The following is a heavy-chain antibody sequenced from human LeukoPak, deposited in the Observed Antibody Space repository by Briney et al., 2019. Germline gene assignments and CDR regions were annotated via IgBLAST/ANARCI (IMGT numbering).Heavy chain of an antibody. D-gene: IGHD5-24*01. J-gene: IGHJ5*02. V-gene: IGHV3-21*04. CDR3: GPYDYNRYVAS. Sequence: GGSLRLSCAASGFTFSSYTMNWVRQAPGKGLEWVSSISSSSSYIYYADSVKGRFTISRDNAKNSLYLQMNSLRADATAVYYCGPYDYNRYVASWGQGTLVAVSS. CDR2: ISSSSSYI. CDR1: GFTFSSYT.